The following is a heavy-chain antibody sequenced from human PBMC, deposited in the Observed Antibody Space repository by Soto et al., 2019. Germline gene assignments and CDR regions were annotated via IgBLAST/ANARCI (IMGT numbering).Heavy chain of an antibody. D-gene: IGHD6-13*01. Sequence: PGGSLRLSCAASGYTFSYFWMHWVRQVPGKGLMWVSRINGEGTITNYADSVKGRFTISRDNAKNMVYLQMNSLRVEDTAVYYCARGPEGINWYTHPIDYWGQGTLVTVSS. CDR1: GYTFSYFW. V-gene: IGHV3-74*01. CDR2: INGEGTIT. J-gene: IGHJ4*02. CDR3: ARGPEGINWYTHPIDY.